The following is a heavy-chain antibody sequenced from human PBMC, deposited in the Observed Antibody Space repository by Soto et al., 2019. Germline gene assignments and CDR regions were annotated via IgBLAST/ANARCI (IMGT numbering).Heavy chain of an antibody. J-gene: IGHJ4*02. Sequence: QVQLVESGGGVVQPGRALRRSCAASGFTFSSYAMHWVRQAPGKGLEWVAVISYDGSNKYYADSMKGRFTISRDNSKNTLYLQMNSLRAEDTAVYYCARRTIAVAGTLDYWGQGTLVTVSS. CDR1: GFTFSSYA. CDR2: ISYDGSNK. CDR3: ARRTIAVAGTLDY. V-gene: IGHV3-30-3*01. D-gene: IGHD6-19*01.